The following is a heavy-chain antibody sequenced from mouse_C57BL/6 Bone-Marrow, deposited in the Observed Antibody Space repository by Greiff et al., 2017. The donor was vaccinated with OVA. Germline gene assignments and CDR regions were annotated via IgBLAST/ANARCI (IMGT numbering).Heavy chain of an antibody. V-gene: IGHV14-4*01. CDR3: TTLYGSSYETWFAY. Sequence: EVQLQQSGAELVRPGASVKLSCTASGFNIKDYYMHWVKQRPEQGLEWIGWIDPENGDTEYASKFQGKATITADTSSNTAYLQLSSLTSEDTAVYYCTTLYGSSYETWFAYWGQGTLVTVSA. J-gene: IGHJ3*01. CDR1: GFNIKDYY. CDR2: IDPENGDT. D-gene: IGHD1-1*01.